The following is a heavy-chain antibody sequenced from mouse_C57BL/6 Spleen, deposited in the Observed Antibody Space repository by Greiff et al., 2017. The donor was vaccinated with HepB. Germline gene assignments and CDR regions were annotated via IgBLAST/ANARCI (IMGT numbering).Heavy chain of an antibody. D-gene: IGHD2-1*01. V-gene: IGHV1-69*01. CDR2: IDPSDSYT. Sequence: QVQLQQSGAELVMPGASVKLSCKASGYTFTSYWMHWVKQRPGQGLEWIGEIDPSDSYTNYNQKFKGKSTLTVDKSSSTAYMQLSSLTSEDSAVYYCARSDGNIDYWGQGTTLTVSS. CDR3: ARSDGNIDY. CDR1: GYTFTSYW. J-gene: IGHJ2*01.